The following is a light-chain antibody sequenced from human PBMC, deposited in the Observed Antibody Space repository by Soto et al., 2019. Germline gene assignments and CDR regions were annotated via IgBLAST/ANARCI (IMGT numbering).Light chain of an antibody. V-gene: IGKV1-39*01. CDR2: AAS. CDR3: PQCYSTPPT. J-gene: IGKJ1*01. CDR1: QSISSY. Sequence: DIQMTQSPSSLSASVGDRVTITCRASQSISSYLNWYQQKPGKAPKLLIYAASSLQSGVPSRFSGSGSGTDFTLTIFSLHPEDFATYYCPQCYSTPPTFGQGTKVEIK.